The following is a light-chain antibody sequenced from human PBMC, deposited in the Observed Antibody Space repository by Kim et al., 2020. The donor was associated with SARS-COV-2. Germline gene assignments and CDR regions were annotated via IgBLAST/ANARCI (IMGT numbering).Light chain of an antibody. V-gene: IGLV2-23*02. CDR2: EVN. CDR3: CSFTRTNTFV. Sequence: QSALAQPASVSGSPGQSITISCTGVTNDINLVSWYLRRPGKAPELLIYEVNQRPSGVSNRFSGSKSGSTASLTIAGLQTEDEADYYCCSFTRTNTFVCGTGTKVTVL. J-gene: IGLJ1*01. CDR1: TNDINL.